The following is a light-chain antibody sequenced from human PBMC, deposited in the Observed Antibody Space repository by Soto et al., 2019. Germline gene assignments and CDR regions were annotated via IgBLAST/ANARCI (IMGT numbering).Light chain of an antibody. J-gene: IGKJ2*01. CDR2: AAS. CDR3: QQQST. CDR1: RSLSSSY. Sequence: EIVLTQSPGTLSLSPGERATLSCRASRSLSSSYVVWYHQQPGQARRLLIYAASRRATSIPDRFSGSGSATEYTLTISRLEPEDFAVYYCQQQSTFGQGTKLEIK. V-gene: IGKV3-20*01.